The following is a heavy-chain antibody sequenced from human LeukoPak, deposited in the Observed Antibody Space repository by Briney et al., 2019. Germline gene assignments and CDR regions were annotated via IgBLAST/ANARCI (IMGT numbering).Heavy chain of an antibody. CDR1: GDSISNYY. D-gene: IGHD2-2*01. CDR2: IYYSGST. CDR3: ARDRCTSTNCYAGYYYGTDV. V-gene: IGHV4-59*01. J-gene: IGHJ6*02. Sequence: SETLSLTCTVSGDSISNYYWSWIRQPPGKGLEWIGYIYYSGSTNYNPSLRSRVTISVDTSKNQFSLKLTSVTAADTAVYYCARDRCTSTNCYAGYYYGTDVWGQGTTVTVSS.